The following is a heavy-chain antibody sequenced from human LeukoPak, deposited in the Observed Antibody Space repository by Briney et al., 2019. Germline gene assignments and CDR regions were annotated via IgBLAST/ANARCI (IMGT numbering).Heavy chain of an antibody. V-gene: IGHV3-23*01. D-gene: IGHD3-3*01. CDR1: GFTFSSYA. J-gene: IGHJ6*03. CDR3: AKGSWSAYYYYMDV. CDR2: ISGSGGST. Sequence: GGSLRLSCAASGFTFSSYAMSWVRQAPGKGLEWVSAISGSGGSTYYADSVKGRFTISRDNSKNTLYLQMNSLRAEDTAVYYCAKGSWSAYYYYMDVWGKGTTVTVSS.